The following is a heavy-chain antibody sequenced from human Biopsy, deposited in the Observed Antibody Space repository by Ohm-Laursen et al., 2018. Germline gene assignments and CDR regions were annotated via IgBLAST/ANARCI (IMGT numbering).Heavy chain of an antibody. J-gene: IGHJ4*02. Sequence: SLRLSCAASGFSVNDNYMCWVRQAPGKGLEWVSFIYGDGRTFYAGSVKDRFTLSRDTSKNLMFLQMDGLRADDTAVYYCARGGIVSVHSYGRMGLFYFDSWGQGILVTVSS. CDR3: ARGGIVSVHSYGRMGLFYFDS. CDR1: GFSVNDNY. V-gene: IGHV3-53*01. D-gene: IGHD5-18*01. CDR2: IYGDGRT.